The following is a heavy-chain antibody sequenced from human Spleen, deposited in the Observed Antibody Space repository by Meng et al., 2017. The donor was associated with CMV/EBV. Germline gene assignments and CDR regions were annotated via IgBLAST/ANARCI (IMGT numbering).Heavy chain of an antibody. Sequence: GESLKISCAASGFTFSSYAVHWVRQAPGQGLQWVALVSYDGYDKYYADSVKGRFTVSRDNSKNMLFLQMESLRPEDTSVYYCVRADVVIIPAATTGDFWGQGTLVTVSS. CDR2: VSYDGYDK. D-gene: IGHD2-2*01. CDR3: VRADVVIIPAATTGDF. CDR1: GFTFSSYA. V-gene: IGHV3-30-3*01. J-gene: IGHJ4*02.